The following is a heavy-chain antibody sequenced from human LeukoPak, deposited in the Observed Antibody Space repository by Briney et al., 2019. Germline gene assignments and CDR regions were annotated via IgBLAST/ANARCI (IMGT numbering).Heavy chain of an antibody. CDR3: ASPITSGWHAGFDY. D-gene: IGHD6-19*01. Sequence: GGSLRLSCAASGFTVSSNYMSWVRQAPGKGLEGVSVIYSGGSTYYADSVKGRFTISRDNSKNTLYLQMNSLRAEDTAVYYCASPITSGWHAGFDYWGQGTLVTVSS. CDR2: IYSGGST. CDR1: GFTVSSNY. V-gene: IGHV3-53*01. J-gene: IGHJ4*02.